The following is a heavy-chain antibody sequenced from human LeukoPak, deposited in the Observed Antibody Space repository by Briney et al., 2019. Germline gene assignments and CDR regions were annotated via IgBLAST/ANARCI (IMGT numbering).Heavy chain of an antibody. J-gene: IGHJ4*02. Sequence: SETLSLTCTVSGGSISSHYWSWIRQPPGKGLEWIGYIYYSGSTNCNPSLKSRVTISVDTSKNQFSLKLSSVTAADTAVYYCARAGGAYFDYWGQGTLVTVS. CDR2: IYYSGST. D-gene: IGHD1-26*01. CDR1: GGSISSHY. V-gene: IGHV4-59*11. CDR3: ARAGGAYFDY.